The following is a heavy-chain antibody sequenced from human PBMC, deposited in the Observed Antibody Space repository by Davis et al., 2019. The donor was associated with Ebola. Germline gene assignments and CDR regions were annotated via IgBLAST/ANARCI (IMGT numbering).Heavy chain of an antibody. J-gene: IGHJ6*02. V-gene: IGHV3-7*03. CDR3: ASGDGRGNSYDMDV. D-gene: IGHD4-23*01. Sequence: GGSLRLSCAASGFSFSSTWMHWVRQAPGKGPEWVAIIRQDGDEKYYVDSVKGRFTISRDNAKNSLFLQMNSLRAEDTALYYCASGDGRGNSYDMDVWGQGTTVTVSS. CDR1: GFSFSSTW. CDR2: IRQDGDEK.